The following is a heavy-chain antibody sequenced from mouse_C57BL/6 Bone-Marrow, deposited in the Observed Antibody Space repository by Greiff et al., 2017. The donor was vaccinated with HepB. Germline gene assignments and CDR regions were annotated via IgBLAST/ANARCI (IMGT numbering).Heavy chain of an antibody. V-gene: IGHV5-12*01. Sequence: EVQRVESGGGLVQPGGSLKLSCAASGFTFSDYYMYWVRQTPEKRLEWVAYISNGGGSTYYPDTVKGRFTISRDNAKNTLYLQMSRLKSEDTAMYYCARRPHWYFDVWGTGTTVTVSS. J-gene: IGHJ1*03. CDR2: ISNGGGST. D-gene: IGHD6-1*01. CDR1: GFTFSDYY. CDR3: ARRPHWYFDV.